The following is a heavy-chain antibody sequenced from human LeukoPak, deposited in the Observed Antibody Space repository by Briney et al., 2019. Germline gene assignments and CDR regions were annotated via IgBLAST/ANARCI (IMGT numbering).Heavy chain of an antibody. V-gene: IGHV1-2*02. CDR2: INPNRGGT. CDR1: GYTFTGYY. CDR3: ARQPTYYYASSGYYYFDY. D-gene: IGHD3-22*01. Sequence: ASVKVSCKASGYTFTGYYMHWVRQAPGQGLEWMGWINPNRGGTNYAQKFKGRVSMTRDTSISTAYMELSRLRSDDTAVYYCARQPTYYYASSGYYYFDYWGQGTLLTVSS. J-gene: IGHJ4*02.